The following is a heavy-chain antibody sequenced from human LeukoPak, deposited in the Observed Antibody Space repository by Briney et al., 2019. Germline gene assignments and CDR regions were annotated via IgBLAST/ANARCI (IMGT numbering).Heavy chain of an antibody. D-gene: IGHD1-26*01. Sequence: ASVKVSCKASGYTFTSYGISWVRQAPGQGLEWMGWISAYNGNTNYAQKLQGRVNMTTDTSTSTAYMELRSLRSDDTAVYYCARDRDGGSYFPFSISTYYFDYWGQGTLVTVSS. CDR1: GYTFTSYG. J-gene: IGHJ4*02. CDR3: ARDRDGGSYFPFSISTYYFDY. V-gene: IGHV1-18*01. CDR2: ISAYNGNT.